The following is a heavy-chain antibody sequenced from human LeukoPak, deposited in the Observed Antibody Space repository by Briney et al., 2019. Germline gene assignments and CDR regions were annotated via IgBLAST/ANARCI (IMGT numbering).Heavy chain of an antibody. V-gene: IGHV3-73*01. J-gene: IGHJ4*02. CDR3: RAAADLNDY. CDR1: GFTFSGSA. D-gene: IGHD6-13*01. Sequence: GGSLKLSCAASGFTFSGSAMHWVRQASGKGLEWLGRIRSKADSYTTAYVASVKGRFIVSRDDSKNTAYLQMNSLKTEDTAVYYCRAAADLNDYWGQGTLVTVSS. CDR2: IRSKADSYTT.